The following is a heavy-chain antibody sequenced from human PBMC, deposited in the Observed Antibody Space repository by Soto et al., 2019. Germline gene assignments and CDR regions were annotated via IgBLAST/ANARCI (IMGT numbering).Heavy chain of an antibody. V-gene: IGHV3-30*18. Sequence: QVQLVESGGGVVQPGRSLRLSCAASGFTFSSYGMHWVRQAPGKGLEWVAVISYDGSNKYYADSVKGRFTISRDNSKNTLYLQMNSLRAEDTAVYYCAKDRDSPLWFGALLRYFDYWGQGTLVTVSS. CDR1: GFTFSSYG. J-gene: IGHJ4*02. D-gene: IGHD3-10*01. CDR2: ISYDGSNK. CDR3: AKDRDSPLWFGALLRYFDY.